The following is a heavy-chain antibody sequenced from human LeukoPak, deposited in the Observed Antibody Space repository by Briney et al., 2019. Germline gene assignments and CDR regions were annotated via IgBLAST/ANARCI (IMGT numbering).Heavy chain of an antibody. J-gene: IGHJ4*02. CDR2: INHSGST. Sequence: SETLSLTCAVYGGSFGGYYWSWIRQPPGKGLEWIGEINHSGSTNYNPSLKSRVTISVDTSKNQFSLKLSSVAAADTAVYYCARGYDYCDYWGQGTLVTVSS. V-gene: IGHV4-34*01. D-gene: IGHD5-12*01. CDR1: GGSFGGYY. CDR3: ARGYDYCDY.